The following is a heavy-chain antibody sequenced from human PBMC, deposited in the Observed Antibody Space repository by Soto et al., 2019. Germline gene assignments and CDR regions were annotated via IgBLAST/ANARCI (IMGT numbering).Heavy chain of an antibody. CDR1: GFTFSSYG. Sequence: QVQLVESGGGVVQPGRSLRLSCAASGFTFSSYGMHWVRQAPGKGLEWVAVISYDGSNKYYADSVKGRFTISRDNSKNTLYLQMNSLRAEDTAVYYCAKTVRGYSYGYKGDFDAFDIWGQGTMVTVSS. D-gene: IGHD5-18*01. CDR3: AKTVRGYSYGYKGDFDAFDI. CDR2: ISYDGSNK. J-gene: IGHJ3*02. V-gene: IGHV3-30*18.